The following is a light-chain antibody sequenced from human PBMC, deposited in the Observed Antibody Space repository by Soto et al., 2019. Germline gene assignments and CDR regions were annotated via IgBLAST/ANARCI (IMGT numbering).Light chain of an antibody. J-gene: IGKJ1*01. CDR3: QQYNSYPWT. CDR1: QSISSW. Sequence: GDRVTITCRASQSISSWLAWYQQKPGKAPKLLIYKASSLESGVPSRFSGSGSGTEFTPTISSLQPDDFATYYCQQYNSYPWTFGQGTKVDIK. V-gene: IGKV1-5*03. CDR2: KAS.